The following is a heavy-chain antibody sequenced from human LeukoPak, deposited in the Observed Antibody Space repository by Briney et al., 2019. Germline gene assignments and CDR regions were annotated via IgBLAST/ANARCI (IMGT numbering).Heavy chain of an antibody. J-gene: IGHJ4*02. CDR3: AKGGSFYDSSGYADY. D-gene: IGHD3-22*01. CDR2: ISGSGSST. CDR1: GFTFSSYA. Sequence: GGSLRLSCAASGFTFSSYAMSWVRQAPGKGLEWVSAISGSGSSTYYADSVKGRFTISRDNSKNTLSLQMNSLRAEDTAVYYCAKGGSFYDSSGYADYWGQVTLVTVSS. V-gene: IGHV3-23*01.